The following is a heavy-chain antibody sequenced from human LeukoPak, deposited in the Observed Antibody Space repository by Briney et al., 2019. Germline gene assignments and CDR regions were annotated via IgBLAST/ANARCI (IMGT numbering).Heavy chain of an antibody. D-gene: IGHD1-26*01. CDR2: IHSGGTT. V-gene: IGHV3-66*02. CDR1: GFTFSSNY. Sequence: GGSLRLSCAASGFTFSSNYMNWVRQAPGKGLEWVSVIHSGGTTYYADSVKGRFTISRDNSKNTLYLQMNSLGAEDTAVYYCARELHLGQGTLVTVSS. CDR3: ARELH. J-gene: IGHJ4*02.